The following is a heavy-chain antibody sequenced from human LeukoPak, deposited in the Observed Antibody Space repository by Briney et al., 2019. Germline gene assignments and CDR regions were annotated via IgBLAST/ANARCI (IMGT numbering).Heavy chain of an antibody. CDR3: ARRGGLNRGYWYFDL. J-gene: IGHJ2*01. D-gene: IGHD3-16*01. CDR1: GGSINNYY. V-gene: IGHV4-4*07. CDR2: FSTSGST. Sequence: SETLSLTCTVSGGSINNYYWSWIRQPAGKGLEWIGRFSTSGSTDYNPSLKSRVTISVDTSKNQFSLKLSSVTAADTAVYYCARRGGLNRGYWYFDLWGRGTLVTVSS.